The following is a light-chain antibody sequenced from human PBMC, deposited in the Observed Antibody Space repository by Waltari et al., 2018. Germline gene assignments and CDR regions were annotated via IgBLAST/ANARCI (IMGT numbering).Light chain of an antibody. CDR3: SSYTTSTSVI. J-gene: IGLJ2*01. CDR2: DVS. V-gene: IGLV2-14*03. Sequence: QSALTQPASVSGSPGQSITISCTGTSSDIGHYNYVSWYQQHPGEAPRLIIYDVSNRHSVVSNRVSGSKSGNTASLAISGLQADDEADYYCSSYTTSTSVIFGGGTKLTVL. CDR1: SSDIGHYNY.